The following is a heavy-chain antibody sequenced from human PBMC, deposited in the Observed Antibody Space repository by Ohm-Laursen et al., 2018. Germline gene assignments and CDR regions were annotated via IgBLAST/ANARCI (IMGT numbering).Heavy chain of an antibody. J-gene: IGHJ4*02. V-gene: IGHV4-38-2*02. CDR1: DYSISSGYY. CDR3: ARDRSNYYDSSGYFYY. D-gene: IGHD3-22*01. CDR2: IYHSGTT. Sequence: SETLSLTCAVSDYSISSGYYWAWIRQPPGKGLEWIGSIYHSGTTYYNPSLKSRVTISVDTSKNQFSLKLSSVTAADTAVYYCARDRSNYYDSSGYFYYWGQGTLVTVSS.